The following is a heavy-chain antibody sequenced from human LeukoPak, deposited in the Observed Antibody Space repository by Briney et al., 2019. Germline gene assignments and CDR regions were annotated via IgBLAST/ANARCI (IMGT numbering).Heavy chain of an antibody. V-gene: IGHV4-61*02. CDR3: ARDGSGSSNYDYYGMDV. J-gene: IGHJ6*02. Sequence: PSETLSLTCTVSGGSISSGSYYWSWIRQPAGKGLEWIGRIYTSGSTNYNPSLKSRVTISVDTSKNQFTLKMSSVTAADTAVYYCARDGSGSSNYDYYGMDVWGQGTTVTVSS. CDR1: GGSISSGSYY. CDR2: IYTSGST. D-gene: IGHD3-10*01.